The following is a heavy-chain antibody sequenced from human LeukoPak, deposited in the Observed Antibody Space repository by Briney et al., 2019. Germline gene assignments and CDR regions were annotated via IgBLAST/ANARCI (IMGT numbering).Heavy chain of an antibody. V-gene: IGHV3-30*02. CDR1: GFTFSSYG. CDR3: ATTYGDWGVLGDY. J-gene: IGHJ4*02. D-gene: IGHD4-17*01. Sequence: GGSLRLSCAASGFTFSSYGMHWVRQAPGKGLEWVAFIRYDGSNKYYADSVKGRFTISRDNSKNTLYLQMNSLRAEDTAVYYCATTYGDWGVLGDYWGQGTLVTVSS. CDR2: IRYDGSNK.